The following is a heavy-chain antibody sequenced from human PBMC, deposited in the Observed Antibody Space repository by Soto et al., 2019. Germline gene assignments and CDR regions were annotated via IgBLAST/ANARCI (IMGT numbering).Heavy chain of an antibody. V-gene: IGHV5-10-1*01. D-gene: IGHD3-22*01. CDR2: IDPSDSYT. J-gene: IGHJ6*02. CDR3: ARLPYYYDSSGYWGGMDV. Sequence: GESLKISCKGSGYSFTSYWISWVRQMPGKGLEWMGRIDPSDSYTNYSPSFQGHVTISADKSISTAYLQWSSLKASDTAMYYCARLPYYYDSSGYWGGMDVWGQGTTVTVSS. CDR1: GYSFTSYW.